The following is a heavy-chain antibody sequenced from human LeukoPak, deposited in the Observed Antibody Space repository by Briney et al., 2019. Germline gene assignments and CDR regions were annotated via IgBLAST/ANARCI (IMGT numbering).Heavy chain of an antibody. Sequence: SETLSLTCTVSGGSISGYYWSWSRQPPGKGVEWIGEIHYSGSATYNPSLKSRVTISVDTSKNQFSLKMNSVTAADTAVYYCARGQWFRAFWSRGTPVTVSS. V-gene: IGHV4-59*12. J-gene: IGHJ4*02. CDR1: GGSISGYY. CDR2: IHYSGSA. CDR3: ARGQWFRAF. D-gene: IGHD3-10*01.